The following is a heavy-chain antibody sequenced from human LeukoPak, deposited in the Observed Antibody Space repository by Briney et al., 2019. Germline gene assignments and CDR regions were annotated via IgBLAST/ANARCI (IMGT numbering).Heavy chain of an antibody. CDR1: GYSISSGYY. CDR2: IYHSGST. J-gene: IGHJ5*02. Sequence: SETLSLTCTVSGYSISSGYYWGWIRQPPGKGLEWIGSIYHSGSTYYNPSLKSRVTISVDTSKNQFSLKLSSVTAADTAVYYCASLQAVAGYLRTEDWFDPWGQGTLVTVSS. V-gene: IGHV4-38-2*02. CDR3: ASLQAVAGYLRTEDWFDP. D-gene: IGHD6-19*01.